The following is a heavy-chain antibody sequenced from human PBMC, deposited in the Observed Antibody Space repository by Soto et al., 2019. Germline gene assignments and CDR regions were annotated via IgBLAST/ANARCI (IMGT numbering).Heavy chain of an antibody. V-gene: IGHV3-30*18. J-gene: IGHJ4*02. CDR2: ISYDGSNK. Sequence: SLRLSCAASGFTFSSYGMHWVRQAPGKGLEWVAVISYDGSNKYYADSVKDRFTISRDNSKNTLYLQMNSLRAEDTAVYYCAKDEVDTALGWGQGTLVTVSS. D-gene: IGHD5-18*01. CDR3: AKDEVDTALG. CDR1: GFTFSSYG.